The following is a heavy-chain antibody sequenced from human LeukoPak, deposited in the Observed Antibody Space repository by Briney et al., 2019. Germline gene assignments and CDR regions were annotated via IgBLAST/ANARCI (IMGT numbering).Heavy chain of an antibody. CDR1: GGSFSAYY. J-gene: IGHJ4*02. V-gene: IGHV4-34*01. Sequence: SETLSLTCAVYGGSFSAYYWSWIRQPPGKGLEWIGEINHSGSTNYNPSLKSRVTISVDTSKNQFSLRLSSVTAADTAVYYCARGSGYSGYDYAFWGQGTLVTVSS. D-gene: IGHD5-12*01. CDR2: INHSGST. CDR3: ARGSGYSGYDYAF.